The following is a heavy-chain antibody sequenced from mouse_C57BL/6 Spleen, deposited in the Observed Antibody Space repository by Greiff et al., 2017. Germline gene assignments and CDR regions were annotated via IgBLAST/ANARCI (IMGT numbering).Heavy chain of an antibody. CDR1: GYTFTDYE. CDR3: TRSSIYYYGSSYAMDY. Sequence: VQLQQSGAELVRPGASVTLSCKASGYTFTDYEMHWVQQTPVHGLEWIGAIDPETGGTAYNQKFKGKAILTADKSSSTAYMELRSLTSDDSAVYYCTRSSIYYYGSSYAMDYWGQGTSVTVSS. V-gene: IGHV1-15*01. D-gene: IGHD1-1*01. CDR2: IDPETGGT. J-gene: IGHJ4*01.